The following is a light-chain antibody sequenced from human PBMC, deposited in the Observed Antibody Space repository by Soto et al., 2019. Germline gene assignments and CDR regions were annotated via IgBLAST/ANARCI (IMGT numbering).Light chain of an antibody. J-gene: IGKJ2*01. CDR1: QSISSSS. CDR3: QQYGSSPPYA. Sequence: EIVLTQSPGTLSLSPGERATLSCRASQSISSSSLAWYQQKPGQAPRLLIYGASSRVPGIPDRFSGSGSGTYFTHTIGRLEPEDFAVYYWQQYGSSPPYAFGQGTKVEIK. CDR2: GAS. V-gene: IGKV3-20*01.